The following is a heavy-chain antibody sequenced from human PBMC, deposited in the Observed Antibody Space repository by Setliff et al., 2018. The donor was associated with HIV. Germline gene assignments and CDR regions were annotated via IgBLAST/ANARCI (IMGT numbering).Heavy chain of an antibody. D-gene: IGHD1-1*01. CDR3: TRRRGAYNPSYFDF. CDR1: GGSFSGYY. V-gene: IGHV4-34*03. CDR2: INHSGST. J-gene: IGHJ4*03. Sequence: SETLSLTCAVYGGSFSGYYWSWIRQSPGKGLEWIGEINHSGSTNYNPSLKSRVTISVDTPKNQFSLKLNSVTAADTATYYCTRRRGAYNPSYFDFWGPETLLVTVSS.